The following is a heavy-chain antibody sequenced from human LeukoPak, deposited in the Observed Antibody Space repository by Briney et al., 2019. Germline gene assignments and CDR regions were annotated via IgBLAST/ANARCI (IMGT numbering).Heavy chain of an antibody. Sequence: PSETLSLTCAVSGGSISSGGHSWSWIRQPPGKGLEWIGYIYHSGSGSTYYNPSLKSRVTISIDKSKNQFSLKLNSVTAADTAVYYCARINDFWSGPTLDVWGQGTTVTVSS. D-gene: IGHD3-3*01. J-gene: IGHJ6*02. CDR3: ARINDFWSGPTLDV. V-gene: IGHV4-30-2*01. CDR1: GGSISSGGHS. CDR2: IYHSGSGST.